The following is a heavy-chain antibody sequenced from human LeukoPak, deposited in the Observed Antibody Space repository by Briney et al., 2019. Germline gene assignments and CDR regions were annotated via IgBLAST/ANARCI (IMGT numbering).Heavy chain of an antibody. CDR3: AREGDTQLWFT. CDR2: ISSSGSTI. D-gene: IGHD5-18*01. CDR1: GFTFSSYE. Sequence: PGGSLRLSCAASGFTFSSYEMNWVRQAPGKGLEWVSYISSSGSTIYYADSVKGRFTISRDNAKNSLYLQMNSLRSDDTAVYYCAREGDTQLWFTWGQGTLVTVSS. J-gene: IGHJ5*02. V-gene: IGHV3-48*03.